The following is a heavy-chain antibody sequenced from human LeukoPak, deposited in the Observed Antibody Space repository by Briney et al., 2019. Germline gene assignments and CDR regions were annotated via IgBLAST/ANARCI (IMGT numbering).Heavy chain of an antibody. CDR3: AKEGWPAYYYGMDV. Sequence: GGSLRLSCAASGFTFSSYAMSWVRQAPGRGLEWVSAISGSGGSTYYADSVKGRFTISRDNSKNTLYLQMNSLRAEDTAVYYCAKEGWPAYYYGMDVWGQGTTVTVSS. V-gene: IGHV3-23*01. CDR1: GFTFSSYA. CDR2: ISGSGGST. J-gene: IGHJ6*02.